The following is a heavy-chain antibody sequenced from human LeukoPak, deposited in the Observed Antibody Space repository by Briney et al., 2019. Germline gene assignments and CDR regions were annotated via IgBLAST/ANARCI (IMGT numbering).Heavy chain of an antibody. Sequence: QSGGSLRLSCAASGFSFSSYAMFWVRQAPGKGLEWVATISYGENKEYYADSVKGRFTISRDNSKNTLYLQMNSLRAEDTAVYYCARDALWLRFWIDYWGQGTLVTVSS. D-gene: IGHD3-3*01. V-gene: IGHV3-30*04. J-gene: IGHJ4*02. CDR2: ISYGENKE. CDR3: ARDALWLRFWIDY. CDR1: GFSFSSYA.